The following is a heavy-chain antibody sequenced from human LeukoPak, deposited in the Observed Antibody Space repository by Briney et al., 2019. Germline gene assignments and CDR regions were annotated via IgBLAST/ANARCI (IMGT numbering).Heavy chain of an antibody. CDR3: ARDPYRYGY. V-gene: IGHV3-53*01. D-gene: IGHD5-18*01. J-gene: IGHJ4*02. CDR1: GFTVSSNF. Sequence: PGGSLRLSCAASGFTVSSNFMSWVRQAPGKGLEWVSVIYSGGSTYFADSVKGRFTISRDNFKNTLFLQMDSLRAEDTAMYYRARDPYRYGYWGQGTLVTVSS. CDR2: IYSGGST.